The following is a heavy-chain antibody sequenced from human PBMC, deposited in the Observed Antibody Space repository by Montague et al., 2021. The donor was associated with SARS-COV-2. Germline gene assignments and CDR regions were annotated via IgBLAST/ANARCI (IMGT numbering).Heavy chain of an antibody. V-gene: IGHV6-1*01. CDR1: GDSVSSNSAT. D-gene: IGHD1-26*01. CDR3: ARERWAVGVSFDY. Sequence: CAISGDSVSSNSATWHWNRQSPSRGLEWLGRTYYRSRWSNDYAVSVRSRIIINPDTSTNQFSLQLSSVTPEDTAVYFCARERWAVGVSFDYWGQGTLVTASS. CDR2: TYYRSRWSN. J-gene: IGHJ4*02.